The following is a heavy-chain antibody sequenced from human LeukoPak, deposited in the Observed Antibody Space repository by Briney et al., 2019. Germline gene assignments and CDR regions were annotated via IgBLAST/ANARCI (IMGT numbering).Heavy chain of an antibody. V-gene: IGHV4-31*03. CDR3: ARVRYDMLTGYTYFFDY. D-gene: IGHD3-9*01. CDR2: IDYSGST. J-gene: IGHJ4*02. CDR1: GGSISSGAYY. Sequence: SQTLSLTCTVSGGSISSGAYYWSWIRQHRGQGLEWIGYIDYSGSTYYNPSLKSRATISVDTSKNQFSLKLSSVTAADTAVYYCARVRYDMLTGYTYFFDYWGQGTLVTVSS.